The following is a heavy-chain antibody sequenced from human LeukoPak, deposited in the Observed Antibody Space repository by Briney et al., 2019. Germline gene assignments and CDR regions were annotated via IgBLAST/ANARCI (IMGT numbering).Heavy chain of an antibody. D-gene: IGHD3-3*01. CDR1: GFTFSSYA. CDR2: ISGSGGST. CDR3: AKGPGADDFWRGYFLS. Sequence: GGSLRLSCAASGFTFSSYAMSWVRQAPGKGLEWVSAISGSGGSTYYADSVKGRFTISRDNSKNTLYLQMNSLRAEDTTVYYCAKGPGADDFWRGYFLSWGQGTLVTVSS. V-gene: IGHV3-23*01. J-gene: IGHJ4*02.